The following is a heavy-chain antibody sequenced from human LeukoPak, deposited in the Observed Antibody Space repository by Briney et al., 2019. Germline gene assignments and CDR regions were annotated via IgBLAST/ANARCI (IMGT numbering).Heavy chain of an antibody. J-gene: IGHJ4*02. D-gene: IGHD3-22*01. CDR2: IKEDGSEK. CDR1: GFTFSTYW. CDR3: ARDSSGYQ. Sequence: GGSLRLSCAASGFTFSTYWMSWVRQAPGKGLEWVANIKEDGSEKYYGDSVKGRFTISRDNAKNSLYLEMNSLRAEDTAVYYCARDSSGYQWGQGTLVTVSS. V-gene: IGHV3-7*01.